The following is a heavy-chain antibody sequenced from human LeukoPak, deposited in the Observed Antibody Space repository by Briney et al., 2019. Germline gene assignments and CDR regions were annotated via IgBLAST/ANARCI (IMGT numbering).Heavy chain of an antibody. J-gene: IGHJ4*02. CDR1: GFTVSSNY. V-gene: IGHV3-53*01. D-gene: IGHD6-19*01. Sequence: GGSLRLSCAASGFTVSSNYMSWVRQAPGEGLEWVSVIYSGGSTYYADSVKGRFTISRDNSKNTLYLQMNSLRAEDTAVYYCAKDPLSSGWSYYFDYWGQGTLVTVSS. CDR3: AKDPLSSGWSYYFDY. CDR2: IYSGGST.